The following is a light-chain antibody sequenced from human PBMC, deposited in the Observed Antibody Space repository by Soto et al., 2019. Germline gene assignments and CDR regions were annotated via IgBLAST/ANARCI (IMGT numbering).Light chain of an antibody. CDR1: QGISNY. Sequence: DVQMTQSPSSLSASVGDRVIITCRASQGISNYLVWYQHKPGSAPKVLIYAATTLQSGVPSRFSGSGSGTDFILTISSLQPEDVATYYCQKYNSAPWTVGQGTKVDSK. CDR3: QKYNSAPWT. CDR2: AAT. V-gene: IGKV1-27*01. J-gene: IGKJ1*01.